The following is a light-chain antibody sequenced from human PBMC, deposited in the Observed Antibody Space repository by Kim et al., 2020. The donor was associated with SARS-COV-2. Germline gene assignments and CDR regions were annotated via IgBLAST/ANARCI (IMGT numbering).Light chain of an antibody. V-gene: IGKV1-39*01. Sequence: DIQMTQSPSSLSASVGDRVTITCRASQSISNYLNWYQQTPGTAPKLLIYSATSLQTGVPSRFSGSGSGTDFTLTISSLQPEDFATYYCQQSYSSPRTFGQGTKVDIK. CDR2: SAT. CDR3: QQSYSSPRT. J-gene: IGKJ1*01. CDR1: QSISNY.